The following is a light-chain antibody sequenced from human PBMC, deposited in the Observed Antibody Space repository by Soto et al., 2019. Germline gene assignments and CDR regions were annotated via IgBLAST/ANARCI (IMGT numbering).Light chain of an antibody. V-gene: IGKV1-5*03. J-gene: IGKJ1*01. CDR2: KEY. Sequence: VSVDYGITITSLASPPLRSWLAWYQQKPGKAPKLLIYKEYTLESGGPSPFSGSGSGTEFTLTISSLQPDDFATYYCPQHNSYSTWTFGQGTKVDIK. CDR3: PQHNSYSTWT. CDR1: PPLRSW.